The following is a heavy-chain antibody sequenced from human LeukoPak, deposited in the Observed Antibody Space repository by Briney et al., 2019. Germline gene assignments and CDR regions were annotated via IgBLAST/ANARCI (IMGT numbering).Heavy chain of an antibody. CDR2: ISAYKGNT. CDR3: ARDPTGLVGPTDY. D-gene: IGHD1-26*01. V-gene: IGHV1-18*01. J-gene: IGHJ4*02. CDR1: GYTFNSYG. Sequence: ASVKVSCKASGYTFNSYGFSRVRQAPGQGLEWLGWISAYKGNTNYAQNLQGRVTMTTDTSTSTAYMELRSLRSDDTAVYYCARDPTGLVGPTDYWGQGTLVTVSS.